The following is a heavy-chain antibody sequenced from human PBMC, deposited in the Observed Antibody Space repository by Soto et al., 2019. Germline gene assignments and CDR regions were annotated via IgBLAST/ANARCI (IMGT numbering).Heavy chain of an antibody. Sequence: PGESLKISCTASGFTFGDYAMSWFRQAPGKGLEWVGFIRSKAYGGTTEYAASVKGRFTISRDDSKSIAYLQMNSLKTEDTAVYYCTRDDCGGDCYTDYWGQGTLVTVSS. CDR2: IRSKAYGGTT. CDR1: GFTFGDYA. D-gene: IGHD2-21*02. J-gene: IGHJ4*02. V-gene: IGHV3-49*03. CDR3: TRDDCGGDCYTDY.